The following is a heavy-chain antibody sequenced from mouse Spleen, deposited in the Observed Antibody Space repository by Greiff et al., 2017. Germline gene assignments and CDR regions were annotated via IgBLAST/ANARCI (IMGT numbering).Heavy chain of an antibody. J-gene: IGHJ4*01. Sequence: DVQLQESGPGLVKPSQSLSLTCSVTGYSITSGYYWNWIRQFPGNKLEWMGYISYDGSNNYNPSLKNRISITRDTSKNQFFLKLNSVTTEDTATYYCARGPSYAMDYWGQGTSVTVSS. CDR1: GYSITSGYY. CDR3: ARGPSYAMDY. CDR2: ISYDGSN. V-gene: IGHV3-6*01.